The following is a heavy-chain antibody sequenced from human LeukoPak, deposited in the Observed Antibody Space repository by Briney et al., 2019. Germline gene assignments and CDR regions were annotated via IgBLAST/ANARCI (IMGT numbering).Heavy chain of an antibody. CDR2: INHNGNVN. CDR3: ARGGGLDV. V-gene: IGHV3-7*03. CDR1: GFTFSSYW. J-gene: IGHJ6*02. D-gene: IGHD3-16*01. Sequence: GGSLRLSCAASGFTFSSYWMNWARQAPGKGLEWVASINHNGNVNYYVDSVKGRFTISRDNAKNTLYLQMSNLRAEDTAVYFCARGGGLDVWGQGATVTVSS.